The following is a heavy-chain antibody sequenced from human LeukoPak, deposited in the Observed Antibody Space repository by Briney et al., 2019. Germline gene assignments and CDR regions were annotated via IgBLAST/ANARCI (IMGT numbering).Heavy chain of an antibody. CDR2: IYYSGST. J-gene: IGHJ4*02. CDR3: VVGGTYFDH. Sequence: PSETLSLTCTVSGGSVSSYSYYWSWIRQPPGKGLEWIGYIYYSGSTNYTPSLKSRVTISVDTSKNQFSLKVSSVTAADTAVYYCVVGGTYFDHWGQGTLVTVSS. D-gene: IGHD1-1*01. V-gene: IGHV4-61*01. CDR1: GGSVSSYSYY.